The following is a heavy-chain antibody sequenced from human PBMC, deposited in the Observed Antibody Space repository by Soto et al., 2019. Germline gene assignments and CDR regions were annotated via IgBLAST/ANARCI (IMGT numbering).Heavy chain of an antibody. Sequence: GGSLILSCAASGFTFSSYGMHWVRQAPGKGLEWVAVISYDGSNKYYADSVKGRFTISRDNSKNTLYLQMNSLRAEDTAVYYCAKTVGGYRGSSYYYGMDVWGQGTTVTVSS. D-gene: IGHD3-16*01. CDR2: ISYDGSNK. CDR3: AKTVGGYRGSSYYYGMDV. J-gene: IGHJ6*02. V-gene: IGHV3-30*18. CDR1: GFTFSSYG.